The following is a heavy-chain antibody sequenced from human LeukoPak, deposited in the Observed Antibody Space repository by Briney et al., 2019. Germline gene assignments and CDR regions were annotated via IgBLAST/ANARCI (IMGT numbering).Heavy chain of an antibody. V-gene: IGHV4-59*01. D-gene: IGHD3-10*01. CDR2: IYYSGST. J-gene: IGHJ4*02. Sequence: SETLSLTCTVSGGSISSYYWGWIRQPPGKGLEWIGYIYYSGSTNYNPSLKSRVTISVDTSKNQISLKLSSVTAADTAVYYCARGGSGTYLSHLRFDYWGQGTLVTVSS. CDR1: GGSISSYY. CDR3: ARGGSGTYLSHLRFDY.